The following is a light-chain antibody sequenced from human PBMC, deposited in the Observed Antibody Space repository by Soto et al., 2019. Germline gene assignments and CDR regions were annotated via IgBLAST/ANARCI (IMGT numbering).Light chain of an antibody. CDR2: GTS. Sequence: EIVLTQSPGTLSLSPGERATLSCRASQIISSSYLAIAWYQQKPGQPPRLLLYGTSRRATHIPDRFSGSGSATDIALPISRLERDDFAVYYCQQQDTSPLTFGQNTSVDI. J-gene: IGKJ1*01. CDR3: QQQDTSPLT. V-gene: IGKV3-20*01. CDR1: QIISSSY.